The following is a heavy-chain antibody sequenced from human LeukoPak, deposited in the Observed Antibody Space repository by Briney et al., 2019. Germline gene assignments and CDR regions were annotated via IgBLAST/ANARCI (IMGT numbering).Heavy chain of an antibody. CDR2: IYYSGST. V-gene: IGHV4-39*02. J-gene: IGHJ4*02. CDR1: GGSISSTIYY. Sequence: SETLSLTGTVSGGSISSTIYYWGWIRQPPGKGLEWIGSIYYSGSTYYNPSLKSPVTMSVDTSQNQLSLKLSSVTAADTAVYFCAREGYGGNYGFDYWGQGILVTVSS. D-gene: IGHD4-23*01. CDR3: AREGYGGNYGFDY.